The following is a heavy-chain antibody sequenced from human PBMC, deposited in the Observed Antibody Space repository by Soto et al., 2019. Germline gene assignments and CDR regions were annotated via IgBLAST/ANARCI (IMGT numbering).Heavy chain of an antibody. CDR1: GGSFSGYY. V-gene: IGHV4-34*01. CDR3: ARKDFVVVVAADYGDYVDVTRGAFDI. J-gene: IGHJ3*02. D-gene: IGHD2-15*01. Sequence: SETLSLTCAVYGGSFSGYYWSWIRQPPGKGLEWIGEINHSGSTNYNPSLKSRVTISVDTSKNQFSLKLSSVTAADTAVYYCARKDFVVVVAADYGDYVDVTRGAFDIWGQGTMVTVSS. CDR2: INHSGST.